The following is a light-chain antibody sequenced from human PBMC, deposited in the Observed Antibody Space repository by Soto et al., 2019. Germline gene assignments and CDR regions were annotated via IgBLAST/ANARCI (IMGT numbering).Light chain of an antibody. V-gene: IGLV1-51*02. CDR3: GTWDISLSLWV. J-gene: IGLJ3*02. Sequence: QPVLTQPPSVSAAPGQTVTISCSGSSSNIGNNYVSWYQQLPETAPKLLIYENNRRPSGSPDRFSGSKSGTSATLGITGLQTGDEADYYCGTWDISLSLWVFGGGTKLTVL. CDR1: SSNIGNNY. CDR2: ENN.